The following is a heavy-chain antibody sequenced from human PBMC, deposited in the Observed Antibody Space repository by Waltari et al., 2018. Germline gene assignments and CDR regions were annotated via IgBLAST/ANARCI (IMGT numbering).Heavy chain of an antibody. Sequence: QVQLVQSGAEVKKPGASVKVSCKASGYTFTSYDINWVRQAIGQGLEWMGWMNHNSGNTGYARKFQGRVTMTRNTSMSTAYMELSSLRSEDTAVYYCARETADVVVPANWFDPWGQGTLVTVSS. CDR3: ARETADVVVPANWFDP. CDR2: MNHNSGNT. J-gene: IGHJ5*02. D-gene: IGHD2-2*01. CDR1: GYTFTSYD. V-gene: IGHV1-8*01.